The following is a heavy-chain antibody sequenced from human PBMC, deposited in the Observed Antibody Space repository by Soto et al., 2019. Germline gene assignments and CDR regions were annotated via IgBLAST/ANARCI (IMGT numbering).Heavy chain of an antibody. CDR2: IYYSGST. CDR1: GGSISSYY. J-gene: IGHJ5*02. Sequence: SETLSLTCTVSGGSISSYYWSWIRQPPGKGLEWIGYIYYSGSTNYNPSLKSRVTISVDTSKNQFFLKLSSVTAADTAVYYCARWATKAAAGTSLRFDPWGQGTLVTVSS. D-gene: IGHD6-13*01. V-gene: IGHV4-59*08. CDR3: ARWATKAAAGTSLRFDP.